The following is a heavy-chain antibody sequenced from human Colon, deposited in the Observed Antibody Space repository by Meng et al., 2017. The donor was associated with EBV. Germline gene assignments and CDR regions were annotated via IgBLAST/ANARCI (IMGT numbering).Heavy chain of an antibody. Sequence: VKTPGGSLKVSCKGSGYSFTNYWIGWVGQMPGKGLEWMGIIFPGDSDTKYSPSFQGQVTISADKSINTAYLQWSSLKASDTAMYYCARHTGSALSAPFDFWGQGTLVTVSS. CDR3: ARHTGSALSAPFDF. D-gene: IGHD1-26*01. V-gene: IGHV5-51*01. J-gene: IGHJ4*02. CDR2: IFPGDSDT. CDR1: GYSFTNYW.